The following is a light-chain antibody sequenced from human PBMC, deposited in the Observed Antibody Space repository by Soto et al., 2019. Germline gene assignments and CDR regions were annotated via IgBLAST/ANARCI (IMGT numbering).Light chain of an antibody. CDR3: ATWDSSLSAGV. CDR1: SSNIENNY. CDR2: EDT. V-gene: IGLV1-51*02. J-gene: IGLJ1*01. Sequence: QSVLTQPPSVSAAPGQTVTISCSGSSSNIENNYVSWYQQLPGTAPKLLIYEDTTRPSGIPDRFSGSKSGTSATLGITGLQTRDEADYYCATWDSSLSAGVFGTGTKLTVL.